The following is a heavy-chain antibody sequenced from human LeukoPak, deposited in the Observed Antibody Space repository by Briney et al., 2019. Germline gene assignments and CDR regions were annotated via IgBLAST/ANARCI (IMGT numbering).Heavy chain of an antibody. Sequence: PSETLSLTCTVSGGSISSGDYYWSWIRQPPGKGLEWIGYNYYSGSTYYNPSLKSRVTISVDTSKNQFSLKLSSVTAADTAVYYCARDFYCSSTSCPTDYYYYGMDVWGQGTTVTVSS. CDR1: GGSISSGDYY. J-gene: IGHJ6*02. CDR3: ARDFYCSSTSCPTDYYYYGMDV. CDR2: NYYSGST. D-gene: IGHD2-2*01. V-gene: IGHV4-30-4*01.